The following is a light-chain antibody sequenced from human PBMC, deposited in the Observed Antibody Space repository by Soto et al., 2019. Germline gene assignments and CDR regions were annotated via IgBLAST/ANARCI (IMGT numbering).Light chain of an antibody. CDR2: GTS. V-gene: IGKV3-20*01. CDR1: QSVGSRY. J-gene: IGKJ2*01. CDR3: QQYESTPPYT. Sequence: TQSPGTLSLSPGERATLSCRASQSVGSRYLAWYQRRPGQAPRLLIYGTSSRATDIPDRFSGSGSGTDFTLTINRVEPEDFAVYYCQQYESTPPYTFGQGTQLEIK.